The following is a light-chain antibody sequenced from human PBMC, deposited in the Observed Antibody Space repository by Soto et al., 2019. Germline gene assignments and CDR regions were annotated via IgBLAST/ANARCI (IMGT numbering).Light chain of an antibody. CDR3: QQYSGGPWT. J-gene: IGKJ1*01. Sequence: EIVLTQSPDTLSLSPGERATISCRASQSVPNNYLAWYLQKPGQAPKVLIYAAYNRATGIPDRFSGSGSGTDFTLTIRRLEPEDFAVFYCQQYSGGPWTFGQGTKVESK. CDR2: AAY. CDR1: QSVPNNY. V-gene: IGKV3-20*01.